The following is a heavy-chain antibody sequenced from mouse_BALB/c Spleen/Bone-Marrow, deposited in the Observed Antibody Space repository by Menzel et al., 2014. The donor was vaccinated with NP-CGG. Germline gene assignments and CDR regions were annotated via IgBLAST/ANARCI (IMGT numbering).Heavy chain of an antibody. D-gene: IGHD1-1*01. Sequence: EVKLMESGAELVKPGASVKLSCTASGFNIKDTYMHWVKQRPEQGLEWIGMIDPANGNTKYDPKFQGKATITADTSSNIAYLQLSSMTSEDTAVYYCNLLLRYYAMDYWGQGTSVTVSS. V-gene: IGHV14-3*02. J-gene: IGHJ4*01. CDR3: NLLLRYYAMDY. CDR2: IDPANGNT. CDR1: GFNIKDTY.